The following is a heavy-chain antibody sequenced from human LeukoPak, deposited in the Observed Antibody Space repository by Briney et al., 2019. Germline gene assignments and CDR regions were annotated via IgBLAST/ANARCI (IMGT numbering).Heavy chain of an antibody. CDR1: GGSISSGGYY. Sequence: SETLSLTCTVSGGSISSGGYYWCWIRQHPGKGLEWIVYIYYSGSTYYNPSLKSRVTISVDTSKNQFSLKLSSVTAADTAVYYCARVVVVVAATPPYYYGMDVWGQGTTVTVSS. CDR3: ARVVVVVAATPPYYYGMDV. CDR2: IYYSGST. D-gene: IGHD2-15*01. J-gene: IGHJ6*02. V-gene: IGHV4-31*03.